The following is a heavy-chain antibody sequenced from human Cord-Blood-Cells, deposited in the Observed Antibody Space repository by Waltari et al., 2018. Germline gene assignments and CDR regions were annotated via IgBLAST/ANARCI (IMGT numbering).Heavy chain of an antibody. D-gene: IGHD6-13*01. CDR1: GFTFGSYA. Sequence: QVQLVESGGGVVQPGRSLRLSCAASGFTFGSYAMPWVRQAPGKGLEWVAVISYDGSNKYYADSVKGRFTISRDNSKNTLYLQMNSLRAEDTAVYYCARDGIAAAGFDYWGQGTLVTVSS. CDR3: ARDGIAAAGFDY. CDR2: ISYDGSNK. V-gene: IGHV3-30*04. J-gene: IGHJ4*02.